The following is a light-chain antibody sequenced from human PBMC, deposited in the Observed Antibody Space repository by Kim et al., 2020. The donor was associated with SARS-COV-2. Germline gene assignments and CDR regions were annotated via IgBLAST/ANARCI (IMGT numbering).Light chain of an antibody. J-gene: IGKJ2*01. CDR1: QSISSY. CDR3: QHSYSTPYT. V-gene: IGKV1-39*01. CDR2: AAS. Sequence: DIQMTQSPSSLSASVGDRVTITCRASQSISSYLNWYQQKPWKAPKLLIYAASSLQSGVPSRFSGSGSGTDFTLTISSLQPEDFATYYCQHSYSTPYTFGQGTKLEI.